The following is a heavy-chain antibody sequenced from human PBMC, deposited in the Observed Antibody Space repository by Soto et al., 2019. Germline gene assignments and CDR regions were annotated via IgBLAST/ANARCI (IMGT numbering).Heavy chain of an antibody. CDR1: GFIFSDYY. Sequence: QVQLVESGGGLVKPGGSLRLSCAASGFIFSDYYMSWIRQAPGKGLEWVSCISGSGSIVYYADSMKGRFTISRDNAKNSVYLQMNSLRVDDTALYYCARERGLDYYGSGSPADLWGQGVLATVSS. CDR2: ISGSGSIV. V-gene: IGHV3-11*01. D-gene: IGHD3-10*01. J-gene: IGHJ5*02. CDR3: ARERGLDYYGSGSPADL.